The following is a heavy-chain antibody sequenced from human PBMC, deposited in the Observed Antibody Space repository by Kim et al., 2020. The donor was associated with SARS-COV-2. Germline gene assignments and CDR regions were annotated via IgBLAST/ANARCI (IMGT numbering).Heavy chain of an antibody. CDR1: GGSINNHY. CDR3: ARHDDIVATAGPHFSP. D-gene: IGHD5-12*01. J-gene: IGHJ5*02. CDR2: IYDSGTT. V-gene: IGHV4-59*08. Sequence: SETLSLTCTVSGGSINNHYWSWIRQPPGKGLEWIGYIYDSGTTHYSPSLKSRVTMSIDTSKSQFSLKLTSMTAADTAVYYCARHDDIVATAGPHFSPWG.